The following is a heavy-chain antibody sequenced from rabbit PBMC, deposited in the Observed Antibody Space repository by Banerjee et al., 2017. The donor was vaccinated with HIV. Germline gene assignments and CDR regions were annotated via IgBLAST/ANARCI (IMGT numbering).Heavy chain of an antibody. Sequence: QQQLEESGGDLVKAEGSLTLTCTASGFSFTNKYVMCWVRQAPGKGLEWIACINTSSGNTVYASWAKGRFTISKTSSTTVTLQMTSLTAADTATYFCVRVVAGVYFNLWGPGTLVTDS. CDR1: GFSFTNKYV. J-gene: IGHJ4*01. D-gene: IGHD4-1*01. CDR3: VRVVAGVYFNL. CDR2: INTSSGNT. V-gene: IGHV1S45*01.